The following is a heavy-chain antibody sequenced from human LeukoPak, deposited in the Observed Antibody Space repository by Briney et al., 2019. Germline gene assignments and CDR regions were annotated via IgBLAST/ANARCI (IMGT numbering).Heavy chain of an antibody. CDR3: TTDGAYNWNDVAWFDP. CDR1: GFTFSNAW. V-gene: IGHV3-15*01. D-gene: IGHD1-1*01. Sequence: GGPLRLSCAAAGFTFSNAWMSPVLQDHGKGLQWGGRVRGKTDGGTTDYAAPVKGRFTISRDDSKNRLYLQMNSLKTEDTAVYYCTTDGAYNWNDVAWFDPWGQGTLVTVSS. CDR2: VRGKTDGGTT. J-gene: IGHJ5*02.